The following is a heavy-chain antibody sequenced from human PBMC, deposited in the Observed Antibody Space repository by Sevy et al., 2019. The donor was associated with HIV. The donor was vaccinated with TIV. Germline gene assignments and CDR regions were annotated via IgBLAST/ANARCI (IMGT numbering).Heavy chain of an antibody. D-gene: IGHD2-21*01. CDR1: GFMFSNYW. Sequence: GGSLRLSCAASGFMFSNYWMSWVRQAPGKGLEWVANIKQDGSEKYYVDSVKGRFSISRDNAKKSLYLQMNSLRAEDTAVYYCAVDVVINDVAFDYWGQGPLVTVSS. CDR2: IKQDGSEK. V-gene: IGHV3-7*01. CDR3: AVDVVINDVAFDY. J-gene: IGHJ4*02.